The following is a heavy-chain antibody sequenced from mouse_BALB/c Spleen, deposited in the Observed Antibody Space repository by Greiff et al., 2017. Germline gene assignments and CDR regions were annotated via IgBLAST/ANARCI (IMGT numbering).Heavy chain of an antibody. Sequence: QVQLQQSGPGLVAPSQSLTISCTASGFSFTDYGVSWIRQPPGKGLEWLGVIWGGGSTSYYSALKSRLSISKDNSKSQVFLKMNSLQTNDTAMYYCAKHHLLGVYAMDYWGQGTSVTVSS. CDR3: AKHHLLGVYAMDY. J-gene: IGHJ4*01. CDR1: GFSFTDYG. D-gene: IGHD4-1*01. V-gene: IGHV2-6-5*01. CDR2: IWGGGST.